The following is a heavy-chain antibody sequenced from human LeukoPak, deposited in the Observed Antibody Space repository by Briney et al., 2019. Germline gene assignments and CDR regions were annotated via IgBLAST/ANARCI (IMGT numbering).Heavy chain of an antibody. CDR2: ISWNSNLI. CDR1: GITFDDYA. D-gene: IGHD2-2*02. CDR3: AKDRNYELLYAFDI. J-gene: IGHJ3*02. Sequence: GRSLRLSCAVFGITFDDYAMHWVRQAPGKGLEWVSGISWNSNLIGYADSVKGRFTISRDNAKNSLYLQMNSLRPEDMALYYCAKDRNYELLYAFDIWGQGTMVTVSS. V-gene: IGHV3-9*03.